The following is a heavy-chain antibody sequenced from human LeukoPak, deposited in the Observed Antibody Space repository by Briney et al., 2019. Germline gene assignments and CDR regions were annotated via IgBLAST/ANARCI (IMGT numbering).Heavy chain of an antibody. CDR1: GYTFTSYG. CDR2: ISAYNGNT. CDR3: ASSIVDRSKVDY. J-gene: IGHJ4*02. V-gene: IGHV1-18*01. Sequence: ASVKVSCKASGYTFTSYGISWVRQAPGQGLEWMGWISAYNGNTNYAQKLQGRVTMTTETSTSTAYMELRSLRSDDTAVYYCASSIVDRSKVDYWGQGTLVTVS. D-gene: IGHD6-6*01.